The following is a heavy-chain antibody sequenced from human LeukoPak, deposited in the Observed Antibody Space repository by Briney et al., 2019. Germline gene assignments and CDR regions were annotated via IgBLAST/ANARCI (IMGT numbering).Heavy chain of an antibody. D-gene: IGHD5/OR15-5a*01. Sequence: ASVKVSCKASGYTFTSYYMHWVRPAPGQGLEWMGIINPSGGSTSYAQKFQGRVTMTRDTSTSTVYMELRSLRSEDTAVYYCARTVSTGNSGWNWFDPWGQGTLVTVSS. CDR1: GYTFTSYY. CDR2: INPSGGST. V-gene: IGHV1-46*01. CDR3: ARTVSTGNSGWNWFDP. J-gene: IGHJ5*02.